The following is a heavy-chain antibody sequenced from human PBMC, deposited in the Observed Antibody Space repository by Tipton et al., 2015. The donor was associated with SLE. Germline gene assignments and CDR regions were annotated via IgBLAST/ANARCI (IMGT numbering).Heavy chain of an antibody. CDR1: GYIFTGYW. D-gene: IGHD6-13*01. CDR3: ARQSEAAAGKDWFDP. CDR2: IYPGDSET. J-gene: IGHJ5*02. Sequence: VQLVQSGAEVKKPGESLKISCKGYGYIFTGYWIGWVRQMPAKGLEWVGIIYPGDSETRYSPSFQGQVTISADKSISTVYLQWRSLKASDTAMYYCARQSEAAAGKDWFDPWGQGTLVTVSS. V-gene: IGHV5-51*01.